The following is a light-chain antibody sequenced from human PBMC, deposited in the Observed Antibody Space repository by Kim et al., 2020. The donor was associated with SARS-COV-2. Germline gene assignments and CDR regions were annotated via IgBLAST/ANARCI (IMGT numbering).Light chain of an antibody. CDR1: SLRSYY. CDR2: GKN. Sequence: SSELTQDPAVSVALGQTVRITCQGYSLRSYYASWFQQKPGQAPVLVIFGKNNRPSGIPDRFSGSSSGNTASLTITGAQAEDEAVYYCHSRDSSANVVFGGGTQLTVL. CDR3: HSRDSSANVV. V-gene: IGLV3-19*01. J-gene: IGLJ2*01.